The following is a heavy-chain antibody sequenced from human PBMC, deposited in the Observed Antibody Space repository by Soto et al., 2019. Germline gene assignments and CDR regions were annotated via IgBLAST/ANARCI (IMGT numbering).Heavy chain of an antibody. Sequence: QVQLVQSGAEVKKPGASVKVSCKVSGYTLTELSMHWVRQAPGKGLEWMGGFDPEDGETIYAQKFQGRVTMTEDTSTDTAYTELSSLRSEDTAVYYCATQLDIVVVPAALGRGYFDLWGRGTLVTVSS. CDR2: FDPEDGET. CDR3: ATQLDIVVVPAALGRGYFDL. J-gene: IGHJ2*01. CDR1: GYTLTELS. D-gene: IGHD2-2*03. V-gene: IGHV1-24*01.